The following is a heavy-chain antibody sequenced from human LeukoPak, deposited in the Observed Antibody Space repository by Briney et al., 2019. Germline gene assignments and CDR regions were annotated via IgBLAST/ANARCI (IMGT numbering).Heavy chain of an antibody. J-gene: IGHJ4*02. V-gene: IGHV3-49*04. CDR2: IRSKAYGGTT. Sequence: PGGSLRLSCTASGFTFGDYAMSWVRQAPGKGLEWVGFIRSKAYGGTTEYAASVKGRFTISRDDSKSIAYLQMNSLKTEDTAVYYCTRETVTGDRRDYWGQGTLVTVSS. D-gene: IGHD7-27*01. CDR3: TRETVTGDRRDY. CDR1: GFTFGDYA.